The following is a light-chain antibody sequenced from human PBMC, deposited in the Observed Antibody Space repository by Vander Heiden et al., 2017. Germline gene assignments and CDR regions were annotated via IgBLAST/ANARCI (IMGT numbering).Light chain of an antibody. CDR1: SSTIGSNY. J-gene: IGLJ2*01. CDR2: GNN. CDR3: AAWDDSLSVVV. Sequence: SVLTQPPSASGTPGQRVTISCSGSSSTIGSNYVYWDQQRPGTAPKLLIYGNNQRPAGVPDRFSGSKSGTSASLAISGLRAEDEADYYCAAWDDSLSVVVFGGGTKLTVL. V-gene: IGLV1-47*01.